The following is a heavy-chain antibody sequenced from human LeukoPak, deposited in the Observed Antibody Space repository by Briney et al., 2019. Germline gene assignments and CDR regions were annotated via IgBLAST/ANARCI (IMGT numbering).Heavy chain of an antibody. V-gene: IGHV1-2*02. CDR3: SAGHSSGRVYYFDT. Sequence: ASVKLSCKASGYTFTGYYMHWVRQAPGQGLEWMGWMNPNSGGTNYAQKFQGRVTMTSDTTTTQPYTELRSLKSHDTAVYYCSAGHSSGRVYYFDTWGQGTLVTVS. CDR2: MNPNSGGT. D-gene: IGHD6-19*01. J-gene: IGHJ4*02. CDR1: GYTFTGYY.